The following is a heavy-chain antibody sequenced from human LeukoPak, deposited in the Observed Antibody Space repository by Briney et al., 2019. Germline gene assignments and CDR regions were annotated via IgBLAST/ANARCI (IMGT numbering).Heavy chain of an antibody. Sequence: SETLSLTCAVYGGSFSGYYWSWIRQPPRKGLEWIGEINHSGSTNYNPSLKSRVTISVDTSKNQFSLRLSSVTAADAAVYYCARVLEGSSGQHWYFDLWGRGTLVTVSS. CDR2: INHSGST. V-gene: IGHV4-34*01. CDR3: ARVLEGSSGQHWYFDL. J-gene: IGHJ2*01. D-gene: IGHD6-19*01. CDR1: GGSFSGYY.